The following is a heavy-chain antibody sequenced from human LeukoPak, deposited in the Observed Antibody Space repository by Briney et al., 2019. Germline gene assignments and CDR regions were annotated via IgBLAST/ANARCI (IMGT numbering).Heavy chain of an antibody. CDR2: MKRKNDGGTT. J-gene: IGHJ4*02. D-gene: IGHD4-17*01. CDR3: TTELYDYGDYFDY. V-gene: IGHV3-15*01. CDR1: GFTFRKVW. Sequence: GGSLRLSCAASGFTFRKVWVGLVPQAPGEGLEWVGRMKRKNDGGTTDYAAPVKGRFTVSRDDSKNTLYLQMNSLKTEDTAVYYCTTELYDYGDYFDYWGQGTLVTVSS.